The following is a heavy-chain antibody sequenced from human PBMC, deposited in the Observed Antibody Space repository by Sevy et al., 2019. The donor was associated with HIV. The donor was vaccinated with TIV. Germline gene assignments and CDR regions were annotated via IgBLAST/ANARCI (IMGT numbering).Heavy chain of an antibody. CDR2: IYTSGST. CDR3: AREAYCSSTSCYTGVVVGYYYYGMDV. V-gene: IGHV4-4*07. J-gene: IGHJ6*02. D-gene: IGHD2-2*02. Sequence: SETLSLTCTVSGGSISSYYWSWIRQPAGKGLEWIGRIYTSGSTNYNPPLKSRVTMSVDTSKNQFSLKLSSVTAADTAVYYCAREAYCSSTSCYTGVVVGYYYYGMDVWGQGTTVTVSS. CDR1: GGSISSYY.